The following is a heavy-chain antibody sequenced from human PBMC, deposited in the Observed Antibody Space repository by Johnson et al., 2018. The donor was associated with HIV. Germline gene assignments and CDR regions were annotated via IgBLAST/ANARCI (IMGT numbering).Heavy chain of an antibody. D-gene: IGHD5-24*01. J-gene: IGHJ3*02. CDR2: ISYDGSNK. Sequence: QVQLVESGGGVVQPGRSLRLSCAASGFTFSSYAMPWVRQAPGKGLEWVAVISYDGSNKYYADSVKGRITISRDNYKNTLYLQMNSLRAEDTAVYYCARETRDGPAFDIWGQGTMVTVSS. CDR1: GFTFSSYA. CDR3: ARETRDGPAFDI. V-gene: IGHV3-30-3*01.